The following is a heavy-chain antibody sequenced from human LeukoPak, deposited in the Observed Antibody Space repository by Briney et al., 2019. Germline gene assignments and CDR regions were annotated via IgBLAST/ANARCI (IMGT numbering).Heavy chain of an antibody. CDR1: GDSISTSNSY. V-gene: IGHV4-39*01. CDR2: IYYSGNT. J-gene: IGHJ6*03. CDR3: ASDLIVATITRATYYYYYMDV. Sequence: SETLSITCTVSGDSISTSNSYWGWIRQPPGKGLDWIGSIYYSGNTYYNASLKSRVTISVDTSKNQFSLRLSSVTAADTAVYYCASDLIVATITRATYYYYYMDVWGKGTTVTVSS. D-gene: IGHD5-12*01.